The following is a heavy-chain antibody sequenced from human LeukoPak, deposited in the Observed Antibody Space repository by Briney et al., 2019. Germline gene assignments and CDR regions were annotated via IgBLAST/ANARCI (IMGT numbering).Heavy chain of an antibody. D-gene: IGHD3-3*01. CDR1: GFTFSSYW. CDR3: ARDLRFLEWLFDYFDY. V-gene: IGHV3-74*01. J-gene: IGHJ4*02. CDR2: INGDGSTT. Sequence: GGSLRLSCAASGFTFSSYWMHWVRQAPGKGLVWVSQINGDGSTTHYADSVRGRFTISRDNAKNTLYLQMNSLRAEDTAVYYCARDLRFLEWLFDYFDYWGQGTLVTVSS.